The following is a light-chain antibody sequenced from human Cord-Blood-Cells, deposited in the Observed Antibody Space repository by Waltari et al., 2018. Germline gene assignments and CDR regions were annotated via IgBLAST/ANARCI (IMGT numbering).Light chain of an antibody. CDR2: DAS. CDR3: QQFNNYPLT. Sequence: AIQLTQSPSSLSASAGYRFTITCGASQGISSALACYQQKPGKALKLLFYDASGLEGGVQSRFSASGSGTDLPLTITGLKPEDFATNSSQQFNNYPLTFGQGTRLEIK. J-gene: IGKJ5*01. CDR1: QGISSA. V-gene: IGKV1-13*01.